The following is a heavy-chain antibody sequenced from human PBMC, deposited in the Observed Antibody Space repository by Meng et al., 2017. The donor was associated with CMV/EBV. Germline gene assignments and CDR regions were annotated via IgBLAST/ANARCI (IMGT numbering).Heavy chain of an antibody. D-gene: IGHD7-27*01. CDR2: INPNSGGT. CDR1: GYTFTSYG. V-gene: IGHV1-2*02. Sequence: ASVKVSCKASGYTFTSYGITWVRQAPGQGLEWMGWINPNSGGTNYAQKFQGRVTMTRDTSISTAYMELSRLRSDDTAVYYCARGPLGVASHFDYWGQGTLVTVSS. CDR3: ARGPLGVASHFDY. J-gene: IGHJ4*02.